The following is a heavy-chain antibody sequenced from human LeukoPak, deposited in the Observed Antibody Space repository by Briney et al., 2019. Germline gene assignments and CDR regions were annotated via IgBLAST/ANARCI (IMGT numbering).Heavy chain of an antibody. CDR1: GGSISSYY. V-gene: IGHV4-59*08. CDR2: IYYSGST. CDR3: ARLVVPAARSYYYYYYMDV. J-gene: IGHJ6*03. D-gene: IGHD2-2*01. Sequence: SETLSLTCTVSGGSISSYYWSWIRQPPGKGLEWIGYIYYSGSTNYNPSLKSRVTISVDTSKNQFSLKLSSVTAADTAVYYCARLVVPAARSYYYYYYMDVWGKGTTVTVSS.